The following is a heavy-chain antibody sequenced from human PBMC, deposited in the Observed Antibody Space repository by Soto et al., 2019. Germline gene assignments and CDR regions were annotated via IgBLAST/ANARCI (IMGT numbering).Heavy chain of an antibody. CDR1: GGSISSYY. CDR2: IYYSGST. D-gene: IGHD4-17*01. CDR3: ARHSVTRGYFDY. J-gene: IGHJ4*02. V-gene: IGHV4-59*08. Sequence: PSETLSLTCTVSGGSISSYYWSWIRQPPGKGLEWIGYIYYSGSTNYNPSLKSRVTISVDTSKNQFSLKLSSVTAADTAVYYCARHSVTRGYFDYWGQGTLVTVSS.